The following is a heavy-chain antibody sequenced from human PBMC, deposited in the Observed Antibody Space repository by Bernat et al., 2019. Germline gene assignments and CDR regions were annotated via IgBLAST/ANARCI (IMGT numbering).Heavy chain of an antibody. D-gene: IGHD1-1*01. J-gene: IGHJ4*02. V-gene: IGHV3-7*03. CDR3: ATIQDWKFEY. Sequence: EVQLVESGGGLVQPGGSLRLSCAASGLTFRNYWMSWVRQAPGKGLEWVDNIKSEGTDKFYVDSVEGRFTISRDNARNSLFLQMTSLRAEDTAFYYCATIQDWKFEYWGPGTLVTVSS. CDR2: IKSEGTDK. CDR1: GLTFRNYW.